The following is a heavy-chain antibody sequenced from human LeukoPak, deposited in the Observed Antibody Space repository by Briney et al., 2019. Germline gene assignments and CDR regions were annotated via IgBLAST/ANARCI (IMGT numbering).Heavy chain of an antibody. Sequence: GGSLRLSCAASGFTFSSYGMHWVRQAPGKGLEWVAFIRYDGSNKYYADSVKGRFTISRDNSKNTLYLQMNSLKVEDTAIYYCARDNWVDCWGQGTLVTVSS. V-gene: IGHV3-30*02. CDR2: IRYDGSNK. CDR1: GFTFSSYG. CDR3: ARDNWVDC. J-gene: IGHJ5*01.